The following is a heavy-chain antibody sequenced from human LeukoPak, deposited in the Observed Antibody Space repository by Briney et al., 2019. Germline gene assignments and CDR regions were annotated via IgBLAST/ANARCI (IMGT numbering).Heavy chain of an antibody. D-gene: IGHD6-19*01. CDR1: GGSISSGSYY. Sequence: SETLPLTXTVSGGSISSGSYYWSWIRQPAGKTLEWIGRIYSSGSTNYNPSLKSRVTISVDTSKNQFSLKLRSVTATDTAVYYCARVRVGAVADYWGQGTLVTVSS. V-gene: IGHV4-61*02. J-gene: IGHJ4*02. CDR3: ARVRVGAVADY. CDR2: IYSSGST.